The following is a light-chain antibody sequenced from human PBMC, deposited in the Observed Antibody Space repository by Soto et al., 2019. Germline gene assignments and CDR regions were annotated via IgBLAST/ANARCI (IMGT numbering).Light chain of an antibody. V-gene: IGKV3-15*01. Sequence: EIVITQSPSTLSVSPCERATLSCRASQSVSSNLAWYQQKPGQAPRLLIYGASTRATGIPARFSGSGSGTEFTLTISSLQSEDFAVYYCQQYNNWPRTFGQGTKVDIK. CDR2: GAS. CDR3: QQYNNWPRT. J-gene: IGKJ1*01. CDR1: QSVSSN.